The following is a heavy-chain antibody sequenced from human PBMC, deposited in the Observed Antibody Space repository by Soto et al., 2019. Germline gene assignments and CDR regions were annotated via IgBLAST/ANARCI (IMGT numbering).Heavy chain of an antibody. CDR1: GGSFNGYY. D-gene: IGHD4-17*01. V-gene: IGHV4-34*01. CDR2: INPSGTT. J-gene: IGHJ4*02. Sequence: QVQLQQWGAGLLKPSETLSLTCAVYGGSFNGYYWSWIRQPPGKGLEWIGEINPSGTTNYTPSLKSRVTMSGDTPKNQFSLKMTSVTAADTAVYYCARGRDGGAAIWGQGTLVTVSS. CDR3: ARGRDGGAAI.